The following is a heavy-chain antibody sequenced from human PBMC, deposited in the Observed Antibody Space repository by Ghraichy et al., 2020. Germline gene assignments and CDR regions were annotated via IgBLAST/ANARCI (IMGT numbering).Heavy chain of an antibody. CDR1: GFTFSSYA. CDR2: IRGSGSST. J-gene: IGHJ3*02. D-gene: IGHD3-22*01. CDR3: AKDRDYSDSSGYYFNAFDI. V-gene: IGHV3-23*01. Sequence: GSLRLPCAASGFTFSSYAMSWVRQAPGKGLEWVSAIRGSGSSTYYTDSVKGRFTISRDNSKNTLYLQMNSLRAEDTAVYYCAKDRDYSDSSGYYFNAFDIWGQGTMVTVSS.